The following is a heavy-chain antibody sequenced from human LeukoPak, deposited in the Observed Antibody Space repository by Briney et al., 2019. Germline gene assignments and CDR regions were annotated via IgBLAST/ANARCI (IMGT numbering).Heavy chain of an antibody. J-gene: IGHJ3*02. CDR3: ARDRGRIVGATDAFDI. D-gene: IGHD1-26*01. CDR2: IYYSGST. Sequence: SETLSLTCTVSGGSISSGGYYWSWIRQHPGKGLVWIGYIYYSGSTYYNPSLKSRVTISVDTSKSQFSLKLSSVTAADTAVYYCARDRGRIVGATDAFDIWGQGAMVTVSS. V-gene: IGHV4-31*03. CDR1: GGSISSGGYY.